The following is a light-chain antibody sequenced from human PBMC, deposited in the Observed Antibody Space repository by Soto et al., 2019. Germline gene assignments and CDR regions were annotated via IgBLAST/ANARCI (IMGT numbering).Light chain of an antibody. J-gene: IGKJ1*01. CDR1: QSVSSN. V-gene: IGKV3-15*01. Sequence: EIVMTQSPATLSVSPGERATLSCRASQSVSSNLAWHQQKPGQAPRLLIYGASTRATGIPARFSGSGSGTEFTLTISSLQSEDFAVYYCQQYKNWPQTFGQGTKVEIK. CDR3: QQYKNWPQT. CDR2: GAS.